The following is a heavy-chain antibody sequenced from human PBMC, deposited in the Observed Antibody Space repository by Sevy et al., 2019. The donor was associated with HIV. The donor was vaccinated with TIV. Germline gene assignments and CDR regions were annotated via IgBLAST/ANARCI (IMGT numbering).Heavy chain of an antibody. V-gene: IGHV4-61*01. Sequence: SETLSLTCTVSGGSVSSGSYYWSWIRQPPGQGLEWIGYIYYSGSTNYNPSLKSRVTISVDTSKNQFSLKLSSVTAADTAVYYCAREVGDYYDSSGYGAGYGMDVWGQGTTVTVSS. CDR3: AREVGDYYDSSGYGAGYGMDV. J-gene: IGHJ6*02. CDR2: IYYSGST. D-gene: IGHD3-22*01. CDR1: GGSVSSGSYY.